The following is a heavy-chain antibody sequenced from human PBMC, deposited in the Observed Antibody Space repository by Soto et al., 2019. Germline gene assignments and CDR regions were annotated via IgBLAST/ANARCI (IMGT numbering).Heavy chain of an antibody. CDR1: GGSISSGDYY. D-gene: IGHD6-13*01. CDR3: ARVTGHSSSWHPMYFDY. CDR2: IYYSGST. J-gene: IGHJ4*02. V-gene: IGHV4-30-4*01. Sequence: PSETLSLTCTVSGGSISSGDYYWSWIRQPPGKGLEWIGYIYYSGSTYYNPSLKSRVTISVDTSKNQFSLKLSSVTAADTAVYYCARVTGHSSSWHPMYFDYWGQGTLVTSPQ.